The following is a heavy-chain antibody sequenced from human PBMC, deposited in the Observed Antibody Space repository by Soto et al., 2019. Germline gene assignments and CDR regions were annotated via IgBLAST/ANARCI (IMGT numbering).Heavy chain of an antibody. J-gene: IGHJ6*02. Sequence: SVKVSCKASGYTFTSYGISWVRQAPGQGLEWMGGIIPIFGTANYAQKFQGRVTITADESTSTAYMELSSLRSEDTAVYYCARVDSSGYYYLNYYYYGMDVWGQGTTVTVSS. D-gene: IGHD3-22*01. CDR3: ARVDSSGYYYLNYYYYGMDV. CDR2: IIPIFGTA. CDR1: GYTFTSYG. V-gene: IGHV1-69*13.